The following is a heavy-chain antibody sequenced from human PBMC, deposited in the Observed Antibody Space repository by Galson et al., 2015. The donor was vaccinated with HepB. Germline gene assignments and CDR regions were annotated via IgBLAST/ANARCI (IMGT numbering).Heavy chain of an antibody. J-gene: IGHJ5*02. Sequence: SVKVSCKASGYTFTSYDINWVRQATGQGLEWMGWMNPNSGNTGYAQKFQGRVTMTRNTSISTAYMELSSLRSEDTAVYYCARRRGFIAAAGRCGGFDPWGQGTLVTVSS. CDR2: MNPNSGNT. CDR1: GYTFTSYD. CDR3: ARRRGFIAAAGRCGGFDP. V-gene: IGHV1-8*01. D-gene: IGHD6-13*01.